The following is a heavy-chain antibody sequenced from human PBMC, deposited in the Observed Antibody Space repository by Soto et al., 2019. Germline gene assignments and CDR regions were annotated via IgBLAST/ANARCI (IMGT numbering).Heavy chain of an antibody. Sequence: AETLSLTCFVSGYSISAGGYYWIWIGHHPGKGLEWIGSFYSSGSIIYNPSLRSRVSISGDTSSNQFSMSLTSVTAADTARYYCARMYSSGSGWFHPWGQGTLVTVSS. D-gene: IGHD6-19*01. CDR1: GYSISAGGYY. J-gene: IGHJ5*02. V-gene: IGHV4-39*07. CDR3: ARMYSSGSGWFHP. CDR2: FYSSGSI.